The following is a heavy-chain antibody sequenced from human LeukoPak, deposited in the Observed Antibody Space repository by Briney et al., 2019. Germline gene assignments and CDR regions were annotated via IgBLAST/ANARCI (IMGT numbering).Heavy chain of an antibody. D-gene: IGHD6-19*01. V-gene: IGHV4-59*01. Sequence: SETLSLTCTVSGGSISSYYWSRIRQPPGKGLEWIGYIYYSGSTYYNPSLKSRVTISVDTSKNRFSLKLTSVTAADTAVYYCARVGSSGWYYFDYWGQGTLVTVSS. J-gene: IGHJ4*02. CDR2: IYYSGST. CDR3: ARVGSSGWYYFDY. CDR1: GGSISSYY.